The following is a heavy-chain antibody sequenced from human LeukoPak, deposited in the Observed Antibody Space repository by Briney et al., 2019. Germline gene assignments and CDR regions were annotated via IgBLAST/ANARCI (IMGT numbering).Heavy chain of an antibody. D-gene: IGHD3-9*01. CDR3: AKDMRYDILTGYYAKGAFDI. J-gene: IGHJ3*02. CDR2: INGSGGST. Sequence: GGTLRLTCAASGFTFDDYGMSWVRQAPGRGLEWVSAINGSGGSTYYADPVKGPFTIARDNSRNTLYLKMNSLRAEDTAVYYCAKDMRYDILTGYYAKGAFDIWGQGTMVTVSS. CDR1: GFTFDDYG. V-gene: IGHV3-23*01.